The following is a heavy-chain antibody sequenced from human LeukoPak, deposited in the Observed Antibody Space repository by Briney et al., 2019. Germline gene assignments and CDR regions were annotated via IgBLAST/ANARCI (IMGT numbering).Heavy chain of an antibody. V-gene: IGHV3-23*03. J-gene: IGHJ4*02. D-gene: IGHD1-26*01. CDR1: GFTFSTYA. Sequence: PGGSLRLSCTASGFTFSTYAMSWVRQAPGKGLEWVSVIYSGGSTYYADSVRGRFTISRDNSKNTLYVQMNSQRAEDTAVYYCAKAPRNTIVTSDYWGQGTLVTVSS. CDR2: IYSGGST. CDR3: AKAPRNTIVTSDY.